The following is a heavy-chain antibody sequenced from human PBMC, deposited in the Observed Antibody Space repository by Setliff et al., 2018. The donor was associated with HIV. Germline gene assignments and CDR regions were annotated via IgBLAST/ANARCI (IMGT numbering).Heavy chain of an antibody. CDR2: IDDSGSI. CDR3: ARVKSIKTTLVRLWPRFDL. V-gene: IGHV4-34*01. D-gene: IGHD3-10*01. Sequence: LSLTCAVYTESLTRYDWAWIRQSPEKGLEWIGEIDDSGSIIYNPSLQSRATMSVDTSKNQFSLKVRSLTAADTGLYYCARVKSIKTTLVRLWPRFDLWGQGTQVTVSS. CDR1: TESLTRYD. J-gene: IGHJ5*02.